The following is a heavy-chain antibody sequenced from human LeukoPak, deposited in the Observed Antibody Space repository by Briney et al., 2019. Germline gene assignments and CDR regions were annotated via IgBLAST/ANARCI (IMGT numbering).Heavy chain of an antibody. CDR3: ASNSYGYVGEDY. CDR1: VYTGTIYG. CDR2: MSAYNGNT. Sequence: GASVKVSFKSSVYTGTIYGISWVRQPPAQGLEWMGWMSAYNGNTNYSQKLQGRVTMTTDTSTSTAYVELRSLRSDDTAVYYCASNSYGYVGEDYWGQGNLVTVSS. J-gene: IGHJ4*02. D-gene: IGHD5-18*01. V-gene: IGHV1-18*01.